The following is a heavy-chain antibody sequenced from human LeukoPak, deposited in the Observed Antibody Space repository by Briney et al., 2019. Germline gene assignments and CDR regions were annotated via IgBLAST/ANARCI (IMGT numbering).Heavy chain of an antibody. CDR3: VTEGEAAATYDFDH. CDR1: GFTFSRYA. CDR2: ISFDRSTK. J-gene: IGHJ4*02. Sequence: GRSLRLACAASGFTFSRYAMHWVRQAPGKGLVWVACISFDRSTKYYADSVKGRFTISRDNSKSTLYLQMNSLRAEDTALYYCVTEGEAAATYDFDHWGQGTLVTVSS. V-gene: IGHV3-30*04. D-gene: IGHD6-25*01.